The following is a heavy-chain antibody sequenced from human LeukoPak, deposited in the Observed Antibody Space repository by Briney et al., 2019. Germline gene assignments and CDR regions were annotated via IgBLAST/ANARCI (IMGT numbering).Heavy chain of an antibody. CDR3: ARHNEQEGAARC. J-gene: IGHJ4*02. D-gene: IGHD6-6*01. CDR1: GYSFISHW. V-gene: IGHV5-51*01. Sequence: GESLKISCKGSGYSFISHWIAWVRQMPGEGLEWMGIIYPGDSDTRYSPSFQGQVTISADKSISTAYLQWSSLKASDTAMYYCARHNEQEGAARCWGQGTLVTVSS. CDR2: IYPGDSDT.